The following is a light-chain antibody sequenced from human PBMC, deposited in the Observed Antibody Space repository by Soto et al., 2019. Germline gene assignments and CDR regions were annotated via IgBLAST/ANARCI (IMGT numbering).Light chain of an antibody. V-gene: IGKV3-20*01. CDR2: CAS. CDR1: QSVSSSY. Sequence: IVLTQSPGTLSLSPGESATLSCRASQSVSSSYLAWYLQKPGQAPRLGIYCASSRATAIPDRFSGSGSGTDFTLTISTLGSEDSAVYYCQQSGGSPYIFGQGTKLEIK. CDR3: QQSGGSPYI. J-gene: IGKJ2*01.